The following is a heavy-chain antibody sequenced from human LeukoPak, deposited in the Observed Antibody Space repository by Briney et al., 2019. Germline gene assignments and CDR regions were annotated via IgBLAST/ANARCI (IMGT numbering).Heavy chain of an antibody. V-gene: IGHV4-34*01. Sequence: SETLSLTCAVYGGSFSGYYWSWIRQPPGKGLEWIGETNHSGSTNYNPSLKSRVTISVDTSKNQFSLKLSSVTAADTAVYYCARDRNSGWYGDRYFDYWGQGTLVTVSS. D-gene: IGHD6-19*01. CDR1: GGSFSGYY. J-gene: IGHJ4*02. CDR2: TNHSGST. CDR3: ARDRNSGWYGDRYFDY.